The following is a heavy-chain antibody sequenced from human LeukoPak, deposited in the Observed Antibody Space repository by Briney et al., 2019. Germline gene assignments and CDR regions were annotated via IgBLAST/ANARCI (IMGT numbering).Heavy chain of an antibody. V-gene: IGHV1-46*01. CDR2: INPSGGST. Sequence: ASVKVSCKSSGYTFTSYYMHWVRQAPGQGLEWMGIINPSGGSTSYAQKFQGRVTMTRGTSTSTVYMELSSLRSEDTAVYYCARAVAPELGFWSGYLDYWGQGTLVTVSS. CDR1: GYTFTSYY. D-gene: IGHD3-3*01. CDR3: ARAVAPELGFWSGYLDY. J-gene: IGHJ4*02.